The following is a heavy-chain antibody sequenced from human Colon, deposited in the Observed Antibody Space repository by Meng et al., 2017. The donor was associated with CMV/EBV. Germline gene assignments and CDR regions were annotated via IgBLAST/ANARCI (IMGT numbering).Heavy chain of an antibody. CDR3: ARVEIAVVPAAIRLPDY. J-gene: IGHJ4*02. D-gene: IGHD2-2*03. CDR1: GYTFTSYD. Sequence: ASVKVSCKASGYTFTSYDINWVRQATGQGLEWMGWMNPNSGNTGYAQKFQGRVTMTRNTSISTAYMELSSLRSEDTAVYYCARVEIAVVPAAIRLPDYWGQGTLVTVSS. CDR2: MNPNSGNT. V-gene: IGHV1-8*01.